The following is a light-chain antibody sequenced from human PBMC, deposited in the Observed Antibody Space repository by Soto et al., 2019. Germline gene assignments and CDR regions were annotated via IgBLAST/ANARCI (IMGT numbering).Light chain of an antibody. V-gene: IGKV3-11*01. J-gene: IGKJ4*01. CDR2: DAS. CDR3: QPRSNWPT. CDR1: QSVSSY. Sequence: EIVLTQSPATLSLSPGERATLSCRASQSVSSYLAWYQQKPGQAPRLLIYDASNSATGIPARFSGSGSGTDCTLTISSLEPEDFAVYDCQPRSNWPTFGGGTKVEIK.